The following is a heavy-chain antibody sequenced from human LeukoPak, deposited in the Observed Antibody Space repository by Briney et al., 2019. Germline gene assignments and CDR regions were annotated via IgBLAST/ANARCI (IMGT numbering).Heavy chain of an antibody. CDR3: AKREYGIAAAGHFDY. Sequence: GGSLRLSCAASGFTFSSYAMSWVRQAPGKGLEWVSAISGSGGSTYYADSVKGRFTISRDNSKNTLYLQMNSLRAEGTAVYYCAKREYGIAAAGHFDYWGQGTLVTVSS. D-gene: IGHD6-13*01. CDR2: ISGSGGST. V-gene: IGHV3-23*01. J-gene: IGHJ4*02. CDR1: GFTFSSYA.